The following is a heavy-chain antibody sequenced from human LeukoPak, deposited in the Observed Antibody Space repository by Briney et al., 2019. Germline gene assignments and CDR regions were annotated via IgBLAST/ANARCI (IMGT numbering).Heavy chain of an antibody. CDR1: GGSISSDY. V-gene: IGHV4-59*01. Sequence: SETLSLTCSVSGGSISSDYWSWMRQPPGKGLEWIGYIYYSGSTSYNPSLKSRVTISLDTSNNQFSLKLSSITAADTAVYYCARDTATGYYYYAMDVWGQGTTVTVSS. D-gene: IGHD5-18*01. CDR2: IYYSGST. CDR3: ARDTATGYYYYAMDV. J-gene: IGHJ6*02.